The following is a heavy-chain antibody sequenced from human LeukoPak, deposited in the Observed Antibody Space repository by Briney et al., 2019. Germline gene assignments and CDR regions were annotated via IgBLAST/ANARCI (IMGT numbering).Heavy chain of an antibody. CDR3: ARVDGSGSYYKSP. V-gene: IGHV1-2*02. Sequence: ASVKVSCKASGYTFTGYYMHWVRQAPGQGLEWVGWINPSSGGTNYAQKFQGRVTMTRDTSISTAYMELSRLRSDDTAVYYCARVDGSGSYYKSPWGQGTLVTVSS. CDR2: INPSSGGT. CDR1: GYTFTGYY. D-gene: IGHD3-10*01. J-gene: IGHJ4*02.